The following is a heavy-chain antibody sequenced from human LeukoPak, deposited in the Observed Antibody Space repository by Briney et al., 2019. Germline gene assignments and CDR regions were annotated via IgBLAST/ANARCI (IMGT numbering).Heavy chain of an antibody. D-gene: IGHD1-14*01. V-gene: IGHV1-2*02. CDR1: GHTLAGYY. CDR2: INPNSGGT. Sequence: ASVKVSCKASGHTLAGYYLHWVRQAPGQGLEWMGWINPNSGGTNYAQKFQGRVTMTRDTSISTAYMELSRLRSDDTAVYYCARDREGRIDYWGQGTLVTVSS. CDR3: ARDREGRIDY. J-gene: IGHJ4*02.